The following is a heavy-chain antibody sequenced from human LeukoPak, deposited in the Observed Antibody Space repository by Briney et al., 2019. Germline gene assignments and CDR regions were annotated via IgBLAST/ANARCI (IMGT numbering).Heavy chain of an antibody. D-gene: IGHD6-19*01. CDR3: ARSKYSSGWYPAY. V-gene: IGHV4-4*02. CDR2: INHSGST. Sequence: SETLSLTCAVSGGSISSSNWWSWVRQPPGKGLEWIGEINHSGSTNYNPSLKSRVTISVDTSKNQFSLKLSSVTAADTAVYYCARSKYSSGWYPAYWGQGTLVTVSS. CDR1: GGSISSSNW. J-gene: IGHJ4*02.